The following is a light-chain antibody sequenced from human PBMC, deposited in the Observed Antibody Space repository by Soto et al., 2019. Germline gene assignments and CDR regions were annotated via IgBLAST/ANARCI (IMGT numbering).Light chain of an antibody. CDR2: GAS. J-gene: IGKJ5*01. Sequence: DIVFAKSPCTLFLSPGERATLSCRASQSVSSSYLAWYQQKPGQAPRLLIYGASSRATGIPDRFSGSGSGTEFSLTISSLQSEYFAVYYCQHYRNWPTFGQGTRLEIK. V-gene: IGKV3-20*01. CDR3: QHYRNWPT. CDR1: QSVSSSY.